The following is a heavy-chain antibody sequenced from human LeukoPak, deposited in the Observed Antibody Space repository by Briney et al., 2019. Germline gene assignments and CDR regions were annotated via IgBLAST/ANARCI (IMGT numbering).Heavy chain of an antibody. CDR1: GGTFSSYA. CDR2: IIPIFGTA. D-gene: IGHD6-13*01. Sequence: SVKVSCKASGGTFSSYAISWVRQAPGQGLEWMGGIIPIFGTANYAQKFQGRVTITADESTSTAYMELRSLRSDDTAVYYCARAIAAAGKVVGWFDPWGQGTLVTVSS. J-gene: IGHJ5*02. V-gene: IGHV1-69*13. CDR3: ARAIAAAGKVVGWFDP.